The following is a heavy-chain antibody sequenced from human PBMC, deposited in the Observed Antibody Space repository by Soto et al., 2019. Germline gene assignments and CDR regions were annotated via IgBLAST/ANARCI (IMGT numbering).Heavy chain of an antibody. V-gene: IGHV4-61*01. CDR2: IYYSGST. CDR1: GASISSGYY. Sequence: SETLFLTCAVSGASISSGYYWSWIRQPPGKGLEWIGYIYYSGSTNYNPSLKSRVTISVDTSKNQFSLKLSSVAAADTAMYYCAGEAGIRNQFDPWGQGTLVPVSS. D-gene: IGHD3-10*01. J-gene: IGHJ5*02. CDR3: AGEAGIRNQFDP.